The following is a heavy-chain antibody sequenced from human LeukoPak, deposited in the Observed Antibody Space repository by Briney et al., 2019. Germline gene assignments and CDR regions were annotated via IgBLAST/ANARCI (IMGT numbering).Heavy chain of an antibody. CDR3: ATSSGIAVAGGHYYMDV. J-gene: IGHJ6*03. CDR2: IGGSGIRT. D-gene: IGHD6-13*01. CDR1: GFNFNYYA. V-gene: IGHV3-23*01. Sequence: GGSLRLSCAASGFNFNYYAMTWVRQAPGKGLEWVSGIGGSGIRTCYADSVRGRFTVSRDNSRNTLYLQMISLRAEDTAVYYCATSSGIAVAGGHYYMDVWGKGTTVTVSS.